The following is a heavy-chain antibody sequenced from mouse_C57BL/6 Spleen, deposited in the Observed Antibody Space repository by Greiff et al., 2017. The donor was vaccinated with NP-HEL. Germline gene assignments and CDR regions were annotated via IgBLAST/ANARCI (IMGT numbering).Heavy chain of an antibody. J-gene: IGHJ3*01. Sequence: EVKLMESGPGLAKPSQTLSLTCSVTGYSITSDYWNWIRKFPGNTFEYMGYISYSGSTYYNPSLKSRISITRDTSKNQYYLQLHSVTTEDTATYYCARSAPQATAWFAYWGQGTLVTVSA. V-gene: IGHV3-8*01. CDR3: ARSAPQATAWFAY. CDR1: GYSITSDY. D-gene: IGHD3-2*02. CDR2: ISYSGST.